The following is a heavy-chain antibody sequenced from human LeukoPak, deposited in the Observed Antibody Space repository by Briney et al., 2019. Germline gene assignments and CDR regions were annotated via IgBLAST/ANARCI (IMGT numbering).Heavy chain of an antibody. CDR3: ARGMEYFDLYYYYYMDV. D-gene: IGHD3-9*01. Sequence: ASVKVSCKASGGTFSSYAISWVRQAPGQGLEWMGGIIPIFGTANYAQKFQGRVTITADKSTSTAYMELSSLRSEDTAVYYCARGMEYFDLYYYYYMDVWGKGTTVTVSS. J-gene: IGHJ6*03. V-gene: IGHV1-69*06. CDR2: IIPIFGTA. CDR1: GGTFSSYA.